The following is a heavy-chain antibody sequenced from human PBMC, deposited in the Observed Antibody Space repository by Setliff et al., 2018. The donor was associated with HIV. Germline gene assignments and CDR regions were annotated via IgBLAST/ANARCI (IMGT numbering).Heavy chain of an antibody. V-gene: IGHV4-31*03. D-gene: IGHD2-2*01. Sequence: SETLSLTCSVSGASITSGGHYWTWIRQHPERGLEWIGHIHSGGSTFYNPSLKSRLIISLDTSEDQFSLKLDSVTAADTAIYYCAQVLEYCDSSTCYGGVDYWGQGTLVTVSS. CDR3: AQVLEYCDSSTCYGGVDY. CDR1: GASITSGGHY. CDR2: IHSGGST. J-gene: IGHJ4*02.